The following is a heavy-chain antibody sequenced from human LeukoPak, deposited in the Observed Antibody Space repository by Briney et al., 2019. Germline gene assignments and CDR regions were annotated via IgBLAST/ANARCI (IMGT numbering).Heavy chain of an antibody. CDR2: IYYSGST. D-gene: IGHD2-15*01. V-gene: IGHV4-59*01. CDR3: ASSRDYSSYYFDY. Sequence: PSETLSLTCFVSGDSFSSYQWSWVRQPPGKGLEWIGYIYYSGSTNYNPSLKSRVTISVDTSKNQFSLKLSSVTAADTAVYYCASSRDYSSYYFDYWGQGTLVTVSS. CDR1: GDSFSSYQ. J-gene: IGHJ4*02.